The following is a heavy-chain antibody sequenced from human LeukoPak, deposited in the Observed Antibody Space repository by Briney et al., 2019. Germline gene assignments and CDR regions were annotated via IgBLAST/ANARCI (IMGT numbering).Heavy chain of an antibody. Sequence: ASVKVSCKASGYTFTSYDINWVRQATGQGLEWMGWMNPNSGNTGYAQKFQGRVTMTRNTSISTAYMELSSLRSDDTAVYYCARDQFRQQWLVGFGYWGQGTLVTVSS. V-gene: IGHV1-8*01. J-gene: IGHJ4*02. CDR3: ARDQFRQQWLVGFGY. D-gene: IGHD6-19*01. CDR2: MNPNSGNT. CDR1: GYTFTSYD.